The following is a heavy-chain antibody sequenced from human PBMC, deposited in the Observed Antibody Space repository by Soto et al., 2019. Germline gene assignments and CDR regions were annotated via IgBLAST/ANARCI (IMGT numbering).Heavy chain of an antibody. D-gene: IGHD3-16*01. Sequence: GESLKISCQGSGYSFTSNWIGWVRQMPGKGLEWMGIINPADSDIKYSPSFQGQVTISADKSIGTAYLQWSSLKASDTAMYYCPRHKRDDASRKIDCWGQGTLVTVSS. CDR1: GYSFTSNW. CDR2: INPADSDI. CDR3: PRHKRDDASRKIDC. J-gene: IGHJ4*02. V-gene: IGHV5-51*01.